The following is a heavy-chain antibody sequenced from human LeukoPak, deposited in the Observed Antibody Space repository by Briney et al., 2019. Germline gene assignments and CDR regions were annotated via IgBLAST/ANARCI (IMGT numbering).Heavy chain of an antibody. V-gene: IGHV3-53*01. Sequence: PGGSLRLSCAASGFTVSSNYMSWVRQAPGKGLEWVSVIYSGGSTYYADSVKGRFTIPRDNSKNTLYLQMNSLRAEDTAVYYCAREPLGYCSGGSCYSGWFDPWGQGTLVTVSS. J-gene: IGHJ5*02. D-gene: IGHD2-15*01. CDR1: GFTVSSNY. CDR3: AREPLGYCSGGSCYSGWFDP. CDR2: IYSGGST.